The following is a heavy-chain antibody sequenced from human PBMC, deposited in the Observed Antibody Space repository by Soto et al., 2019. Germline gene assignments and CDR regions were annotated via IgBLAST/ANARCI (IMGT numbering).Heavy chain of an antibody. CDR3: ARVRPQLLYFDY. V-gene: IGHV4-59*01. J-gene: IGHJ4*01. D-gene: IGHD2-2*01. Sequence: PSETLSLTCTVSGGSISSYYGSWIRQPPGKGLEWIGYIYYSGSTNYNPSLKSRVAISVDTSKNQFSLKLSSVTAADTAVYYCARVRPQLLYFDYWGQEPWSPSPQ. CDR2: IYYSGST. CDR1: GGSISSYY.